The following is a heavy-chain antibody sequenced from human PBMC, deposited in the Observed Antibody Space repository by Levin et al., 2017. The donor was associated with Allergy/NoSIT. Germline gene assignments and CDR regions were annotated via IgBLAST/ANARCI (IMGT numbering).Heavy chain of an antibody. CDR1: GFTFSSYA. D-gene: IGHD4-17*01. CDR3: ARGDDYGDYAWIDY. J-gene: IGHJ4*02. CDR2: ISYDGSNK. V-gene: IGHV3-30*04. Sequence: GGSMRLSCAASGFTFSSYAMHWVRQAPGKGLEWVAVISYDGSNKYYADSVKGRFTISRDNSKNTLYLQMNSLRAEDTAVYYCARGDDYGDYAWIDYWGQGTLVTVSS.